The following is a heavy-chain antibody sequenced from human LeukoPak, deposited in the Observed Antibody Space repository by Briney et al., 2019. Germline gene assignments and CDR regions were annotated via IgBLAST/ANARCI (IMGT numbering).Heavy chain of an antibody. V-gene: IGHV1-18*01. CDR1: GYTFTNYG. CDR2: IGVHNGHT. J-gene: IGHJ5*02. Sequence: GASVKVSCKTSGYTFTNYGISWARQAPGQGLEWLGWIGVHNGHTNYAQKFQGRVTMTTDTSTTTAYMELRSLRSDDTAVYYCARDGAANIPRFDPWGQGTLVTVSS. D-gene: IGHD1-26*01. CDR3: ARDGAANIPRFDP.